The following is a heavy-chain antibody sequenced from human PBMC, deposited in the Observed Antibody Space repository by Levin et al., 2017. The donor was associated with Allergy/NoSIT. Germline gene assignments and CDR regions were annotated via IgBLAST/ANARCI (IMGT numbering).Heavy chain of an antibody. CDR1: GFTFSSYA. Sequence: GGSLRLSCAASGFTFSSYAMHWVRQAPGKGLEWVAVISYDGSNKYYADSVKGRFTISRDKSKNTLYLQMNSLRAEDTAVYYCARDWGRLRYFDWSQGPFAYWGQGTLVTVSS. CDR2: ISYDGSNK. D-gene: IGHD3-9*01. CDR3: ARDWGRLRYFDWSQGPFAY. J-gene: IGHJ4*02. V-gene: IGHV3-30-3*01.